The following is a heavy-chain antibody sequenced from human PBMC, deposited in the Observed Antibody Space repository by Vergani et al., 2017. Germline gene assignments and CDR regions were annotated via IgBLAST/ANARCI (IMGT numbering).Heavy chain of an antibody. Sequence: QVQLPESGPGLVKPSQTLSLTCTVSGGSLSSGGYYWSWIRQHPGKGLEWIGYIYYSGTTYYNPSLRSRDTISLDTSKNQFSLKLSSVTAADTAVYYCAKYYYGSGSYSHYFDYWGQGTLVTVSS. CDR1: GGSLSSGGYY. CDR2: IYYSGTT. V-gene: IGHV4-31*03. J-gene: IGHJ4*02. CDR3: AKYYYGSGSYSHYFDY. D-gene: IGHD3-10*01.